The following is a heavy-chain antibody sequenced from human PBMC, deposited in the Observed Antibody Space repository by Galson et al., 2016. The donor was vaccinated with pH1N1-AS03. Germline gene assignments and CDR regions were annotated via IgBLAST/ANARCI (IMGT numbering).Heavy chain of an antibody. D-gene: IGHD2-15*01. J-gene: IGHJ4*02. CDR2: ISEDGSEK. V-gene: IGHV3-7*03. Sequence: SLRLSCAASGFSFSGYWMGWVRLAPGKGLERVASISEDGSEKYYLDSVKGRFSISRNNAWNSLYLQLNSLRAEDTALYYCARLRAYCHGGTCTYFDYWGRGALVTVSS. CDR1: GFSFSGYW. CDR3: ARLRAYCHGGTCTYFDY.